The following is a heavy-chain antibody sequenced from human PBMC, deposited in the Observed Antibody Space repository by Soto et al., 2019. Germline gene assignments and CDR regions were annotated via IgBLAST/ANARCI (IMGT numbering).Heavy chain of an antibody. CDR1: GFGFSNYE. D-gene: IGHD2-2*02. Sequence: EVQLVESGGGLVQPGGSLRLSCAASGFGFSNYEMNWVRQAPGKGLEWVSYITSSGGATMYADSVKGRFTISRDNAKDSLYLQMTSLRVEDTAVNYWARGDCNTSCYIGFWCQGALVSVSS. CDR3: ARGDCNTSCYIGF. CDR2: ITSSGGAT. V-gene: IGHV3-48*03. J-gene: IGHJ4*02.